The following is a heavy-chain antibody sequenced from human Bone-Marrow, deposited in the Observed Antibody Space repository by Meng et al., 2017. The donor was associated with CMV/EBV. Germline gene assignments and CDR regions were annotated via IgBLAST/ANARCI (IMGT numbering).Heavy chain of an antibody. Sequence: FTFSSYSMNWVRQAPGKALEWVSSISSSSSYIYYADSVKGRFTISRDNAKNSLYLQMNSLRAEDTAVYYCARDKTYYDFWSGPNWFDPWGQGTLVTVSS. CDR1: FTFSSYS. J-gene: IGHJ5*02. CDR2: ISSSSSYI. V-gene: IGHV3-21*01. CDR3: ARDKTYYDFWSGPNWFDP. D-gene: IGHD3-3*01.